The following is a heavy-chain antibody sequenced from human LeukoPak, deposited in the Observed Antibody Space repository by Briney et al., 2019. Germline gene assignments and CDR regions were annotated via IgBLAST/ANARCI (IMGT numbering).Heavy chain of an antibody. CDR2: ISWDGGST. D-gene: IGHD3-22*01. CDR1: GFTFDDYT. J-gene: IGHJ4*02. V-gene: IGHV3-43*01. CDR3: AKDRALYYYDSSGYWFDY. Sequence: GGSLRLSCAASGFTFDDYTMHWVRQAPGKGLEWVSLISWDGGSTYYADSVKGRFTISRDNSKNSLYLQMNSLRTEDTALYYCAKDRALYYYDSSGYWFDYWGQGTLVTVSS.